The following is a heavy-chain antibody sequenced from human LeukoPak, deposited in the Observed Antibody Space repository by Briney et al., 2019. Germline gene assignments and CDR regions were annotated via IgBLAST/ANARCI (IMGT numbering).Heavy chain of an antibody. V-gene: IGHV3-30-3*01. CDR3: ARAPQTYYDILTGYYAGRLDY. CDR1: GFTFSSYA. CDR2: ISCDGSNK. Sequence: GGSLRLSCAASGFTFSSYAMHWVRQAPGEGLEWVAVISCDGSNKYYADSVKGRFTISRDNSKNTLYLQMNSLRAEDTAVYYCARAPQTYYDILTGYYAGRLDYWGQGTLVTVSS. D-gene: IGHD3-9*01. J-gene: IGHJ4*02.